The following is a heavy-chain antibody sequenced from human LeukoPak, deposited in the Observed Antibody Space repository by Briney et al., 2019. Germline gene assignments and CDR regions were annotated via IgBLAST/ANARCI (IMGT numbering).Heavy chain of an antibody. D-gene: IGHD3-10*01. CDR2: INPSGGSI. Sequence: GASVKVSCKASGYTFTSYYMHWVRQAPGQGLEWMGIINPSGGSISYAQKFQGRVTMTRDTSTSTVYMELSSLRSEDTAVYYCASTNYYGSGSEYYYYYGMDVWGQGTTVTVSS. CDR3: ASTNYYGSGSEYYYYYGMDV. CDR1: GYTFTSYY. J-gene: IGHJ6*02. V-gene: IGHV1-46*01.